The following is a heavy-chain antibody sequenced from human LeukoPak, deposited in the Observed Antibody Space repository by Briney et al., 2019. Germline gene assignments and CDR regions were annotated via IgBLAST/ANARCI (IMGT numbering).Heavy chain of an antibody. CDR2: IIPILGIA. CDR3: AREPGYSSGWYVDY. Sequence: SVKVSCKASGGTFSSYAISWVRQAPGQGLEWMGRIIPILGIANYAQKFQGRVTITADKSTSTAYMELSSLRSEDTAVHYCAREPGYSSGWYVDYWGQGTLVTVSS. D-gene: IGHD6-19*01. CDR1: GGTFSSYA. J-gene: IGHJ4*02. V-gene: IGHV1-69*04.